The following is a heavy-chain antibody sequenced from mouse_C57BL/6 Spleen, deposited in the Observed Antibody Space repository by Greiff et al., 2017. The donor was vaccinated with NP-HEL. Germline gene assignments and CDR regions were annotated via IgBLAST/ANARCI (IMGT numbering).Heavy chain of an antibody. D-gene: IGHD1-1*01. J-gene: IGHJ4*01. CDR2: IDPSDSYT. V-gene: IGHV1-50*01. Sequence: QVQLQQPGAELVKPGASVKLSCKASGYTFTSYWMQWVKQRPGQGLEWIGEIDPSDSYTNYNQKFKGKATLTVDTSSSTAYMQLSSLTSEDSAVYYCARYYGSSWSYAMDYWGQGTSVTVSS. CDR3: ARYYGSSWSYAMDY. CDR1: GYTFTSYW.